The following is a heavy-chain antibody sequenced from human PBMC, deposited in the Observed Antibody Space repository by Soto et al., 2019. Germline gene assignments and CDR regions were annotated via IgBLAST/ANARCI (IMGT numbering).Heavy chain of an antibody. Sequence: PGGSLRLSCAASGFTFSSYSMNWVRQAPGKGLDWVSSISSSSSYIYYADSVKGRFTISRDNAKNSLYLQMNSLRAEDTAVYYCARAFQYYDILTGFAWTFDYWGQGTLVTVSS. J-gene: IGHJ4*02. D-gene: IGHD3-9*01. CDR3: ARAFQYYDILTGFAWTFDY. CDR1: GFTFSSYS. V-gene: IGHV3-21*01. CDR2: ISSSSSYI.